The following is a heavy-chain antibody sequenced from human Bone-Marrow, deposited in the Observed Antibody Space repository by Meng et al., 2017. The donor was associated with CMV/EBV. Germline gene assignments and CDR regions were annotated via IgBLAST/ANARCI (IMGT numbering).Heavy chain of an antibody. J-gene: IGHJ3*02. CDR2: IYYSGST. D-gene: IGHD3-22*01. Sequence: GSLRLSCTVSGGSISSYYWSWIRQPPGKGLEWIGYIYYSGSTNYNPSLKSRVTISVDTSKNQFSLKLSSVTAADTAVYYCARENYYYNDAFDIWGQGTMVT. CDR3: ARENYYYNDAFDI. CDR1: GGSISSYY. V-gene: IGHV4-59*01.